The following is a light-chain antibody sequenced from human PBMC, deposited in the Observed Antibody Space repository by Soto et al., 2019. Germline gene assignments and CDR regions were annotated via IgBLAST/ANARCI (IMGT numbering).Light chain of an antibody. CDR1: QSINIY. CDR3: QQSFSTPQT. CDR2: VAS. Sequence: IQMTQSPSSLSASVVDSVTITCRASQSINIYLSWYQQKPGKAPKLLINVASTLQGGVPSRFSGSGSGTEFTPAISSLQPEDSATYYCQQSFSTPQTFGGGSTVDIK. J-gene: IGKJ4*01. V-gene: IGKV1-39*01.